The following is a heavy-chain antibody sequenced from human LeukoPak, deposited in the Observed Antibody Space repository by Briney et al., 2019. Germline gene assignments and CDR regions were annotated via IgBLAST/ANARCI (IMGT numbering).Heavy chain of an antibody. CDR1: GFTFSSHG. V-gene: IGHV3-23*01. Sequence: PGGSLRLSCAASGFTFSSHGMNWVRQAPGKGLEWVSAISGSGGSTYYADSVKGRFTISRDNSKNTLYLQMNSLRAEDTAVYYCAKKVEGKSIKQHYYFDYWGQGTLVTVSS. CDR3: AKKVEGKSIKQHYYFDY. CDR2: ISGSGGST. D-gene: IGHD1/OR15-1a*01. J-gene: IGHJ4*02.